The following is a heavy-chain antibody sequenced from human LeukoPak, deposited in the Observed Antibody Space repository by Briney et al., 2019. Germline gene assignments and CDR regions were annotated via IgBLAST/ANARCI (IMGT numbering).Heavy chain of an antibody. CDR2: IYYSGST. Sequence: KPSETLSLTCTVSAGSISSSSYYWGWIRQPPGKGLEWIGSIYYSGSTYYNPSLKSRVTISVDTSKNQFSLKLSSVTAADTALYYCARDQLHVQGPYYYYMDVWGKGTTVTVSS. J-gene: IGHJ6*03. D-gene: IGHD1-7*01. CDR3: ARDQLHVQGPYYYYMDV. V-gene: IGHV4-39*07. CDR1: AGSISSSSYY.